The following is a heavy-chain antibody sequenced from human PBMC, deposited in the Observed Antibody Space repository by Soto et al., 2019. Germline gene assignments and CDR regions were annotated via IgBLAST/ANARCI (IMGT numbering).Heavy chain of an antibody. J-gene: IGHJ6*02. CDR2: IDPSDSYT. V-gene: IGHV5-10-1*01. CDR1: GYSFTSYW. D-gene: IGHD3-3*01. CDR3: ARHEQQTITIFGVVTSYGMDV. Sequence: PGESLKISCKGSGYSFTSYWISWVRQMPGKGLEWMGRIDPSDSYTNYSPSFQGHVTISADKSISTAYLQWSSLKASDTAMYYCARHEQQTITIFGVVTSYGMDVWGQGTTVTVSS.